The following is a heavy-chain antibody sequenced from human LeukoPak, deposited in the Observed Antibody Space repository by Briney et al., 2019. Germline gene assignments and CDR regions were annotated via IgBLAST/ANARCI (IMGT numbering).Heavy chain of an antibody. V-gene: IGHV4-34*01. Sequence: SETLSLTCAVYGGSFSGYYWSWIRQPPGKGLEWIGEVNHSGSTNYNPSLKSRVAISVDTSKNQFSLKLSSVTAADTAVYYCAREAYSSGYYYGMDVWGQGTTVTVSS. CDR1: GGSFSGYY. CDR3: AREAYSSGYYYGMDV. D-gene: IGHD6-19*01. J-gene: IGHJ6*02. CDR2: VNHSGST.